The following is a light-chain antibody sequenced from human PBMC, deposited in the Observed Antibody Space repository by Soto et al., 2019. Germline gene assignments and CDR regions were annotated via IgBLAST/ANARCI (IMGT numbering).Light chain of an antibody. CDR1: QDISNY. Sequence: DIQMTHSPSSLSASVGDRVTITCQASQDISNYLNWYQQKPGKAPKLLIYDASNLETGVPSRFSGIGSGRDFTFTISSLQPEDIATYYCQQYDNLPLTFGAGIKVQIX. CDR3: QQYDNLPLT. J-gene: IGKJ4*01. V-gene: IGKV1-33*01. CDR2: DAS.